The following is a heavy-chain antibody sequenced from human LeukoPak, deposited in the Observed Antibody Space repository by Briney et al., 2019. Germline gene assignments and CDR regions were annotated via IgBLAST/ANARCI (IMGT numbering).Heavy chain of an antibody. CDR1: GGSISSGGYY. CDR3: ARDRVVAATPRPYYYGMDV. Sequence: PSETLSLTCTVSGGSISSGGYYWSWIRQPPGKGLEWIGYIYYSGSTNYNPSLKSRVTISVDTSKNQFSLKLSSVTAADTAVYYCARDRVVAATPRPYYYGMDVWGQGTTVTVSS. D-gene: IGHD2-15*01. V-gene: IGHV4-61*08. CDR2: IYYSGST. J-gene: IGHJ6*02.